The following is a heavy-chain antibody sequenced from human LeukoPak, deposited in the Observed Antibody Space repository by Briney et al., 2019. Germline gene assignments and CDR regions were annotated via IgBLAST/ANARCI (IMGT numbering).Heavy chain of an antibody. CDR1: GYSISSGYY. D-gene: IGHD3-10*01. CDR2: IYHSGST. CDR3: ARAMVRGVIEP. Sequence: NTSETLSLTCTVSGYSISSGYYWGWIRQPPGKGLEWIGSIYHSGSTYYNPSLKSRVTISVDTSKNQFSLKLSSVTAADTAVYYCARAMVRGVIEPWGQGTLVTVSS. V-gene: IGHV4-38-2*02. J-gene: IGHJ5*02.